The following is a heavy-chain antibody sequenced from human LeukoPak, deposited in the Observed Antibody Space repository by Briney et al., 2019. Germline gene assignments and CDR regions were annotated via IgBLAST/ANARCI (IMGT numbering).Heavy chain of an antibody. D-gene: IGHD6-13*01. CDR2: IFTSGTT. CDR3: ARGSPYSSSWFDL. CDR1: GDSISPYY. J-gene: IGHJ5*02. Sequence: SETLSLTCTVSGDSISPYYWNWIRQPAGKGLEWIGRIFTSGTTNYNPSLKSRVTVSADTSKNQLSLKLSSVTAADTAVYYCARGSPYSSSWFDLWGQGTLVTVSS. V-gene: IGHV4-4*07.